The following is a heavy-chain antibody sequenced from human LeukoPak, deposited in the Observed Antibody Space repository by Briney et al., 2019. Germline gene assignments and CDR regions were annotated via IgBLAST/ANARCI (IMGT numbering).Heavy chain of an antibody. CDR1: GGSISSSSHY. CDR3: ARSEGFWSGYYRTLYGMDV. V-gene: IGHV4-39*01. CDR2: IYYSGNT. D-gene: IGHD3-3*01. Sequence: PSETLSLTCTVSGGSISSSSHYWGWIRQPPGKGLEWIGSIYYSGNTYYNPSLKSRVTISVDTSKNQFSLKLSSVTAADTAVYYCARSEGFWSGYYRTLYGMDVWGQGTTVTVSS. J-gene: IGHJ6*02.